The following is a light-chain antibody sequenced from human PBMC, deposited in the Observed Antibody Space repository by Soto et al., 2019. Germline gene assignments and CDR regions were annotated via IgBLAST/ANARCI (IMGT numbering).Light chain of an antibody. CDR3: QQYNTFWT. CDR2: DVS. V-gene: IGKV1-5*01. CDR1: QSISSW. Sequence: DIQMTQSPSTLSASVGDRVTITCRASQSISSWLAWYQQKPGKAPKLLIYDVSSLESGVPSRFSGSGSGTEFTLTISSLQPDDFATYYCQQYNTFWTFGQGT. J-gene: IGKJ1*01.